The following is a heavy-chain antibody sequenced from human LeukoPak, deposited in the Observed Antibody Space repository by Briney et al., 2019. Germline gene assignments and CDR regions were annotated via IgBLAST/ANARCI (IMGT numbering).Heavy chain of an antibody. D-gene: IGHD1-26*01. V-gene: IGHV1-69*13. CDR3: ARDTPTTSTGIAGDEYFQH. J-gene: IGHJ1*01. CDR2: INPIFGTA. Sequence: ASVKVSCKASGGTFSSYAISWVRQAPGQGLEWMGGINPIFGTANYAQKFQGRVTITADESTSTAYMELSSLRSEDTAVYYCARDTPTTSTGIAGDEYFQHWGQGTLVTVSS. CDR1: GGTFSSYA.